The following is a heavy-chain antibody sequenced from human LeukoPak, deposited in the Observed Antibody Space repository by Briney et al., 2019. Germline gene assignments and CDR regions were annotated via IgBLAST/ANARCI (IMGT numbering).Heavy chain of an antibody. V-gene: IGHV4-4*07. CDR2: IYTSGST. CDR3: ARLGQMIAVAGSDY. CDR1: GGSTSSYY. Sequence: SETLSLTCTDSGGSTSSYYWSWIRQPAGKGLEWIGRIYTSGSTNYNPSLKSRVTMSVDTSKNQFSLKLSSVTAADTAVYYCARLGQMIAVAGSDYWGQGTLVTVSS. J-gene: IGHJ4*02. D-gene: IGHD6-19*01.